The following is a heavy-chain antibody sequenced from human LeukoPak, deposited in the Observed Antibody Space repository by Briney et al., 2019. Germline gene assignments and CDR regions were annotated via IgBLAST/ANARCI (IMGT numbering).Heavy chain of an antibody. CDR1: GYTFTNYG. D-gene: IGHD5-12*01. V-gene: IGHV1-69*04. CDR2: IIPNLGIA. J-gene: IGHJ2*01. CDR3: ARSGYQSNWYFDL. Sequence: GASVKVSCKASGYTFTNYGINWVRQAPGQGLEWMARIIPNLGIANYAQKFQGRVTITADKSTTTAYMELSSLTSEGTAVYYCARSGYQSNWYFDLWGRGTLVTVSS.